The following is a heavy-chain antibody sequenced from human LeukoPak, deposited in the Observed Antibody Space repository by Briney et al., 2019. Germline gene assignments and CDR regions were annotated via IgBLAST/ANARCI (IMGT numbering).Heavy chain of an antibody. CDR3: ARDRSDYVWGSRENDAFDI. CDR1: GGSISSSSYF. Sequence: SETLSLTCTVSGGSISSSSYFWAWIRQPPGMGLEWIGNIYYSGSTYYNPSLQSRVTISVDTSKNQFSLKLNSVTAADTAVYYCARDRSDYVWGSRENDAFDIRGQGTMVTVSS. J-gene: IGHJ3*02. CDR2: IYYSGST. D-gene: IGHD3-16*01. V-gene: IGHV4-39*07.